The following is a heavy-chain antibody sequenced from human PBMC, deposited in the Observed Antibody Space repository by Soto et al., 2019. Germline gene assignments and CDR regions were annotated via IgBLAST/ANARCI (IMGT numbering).Heavy chain of an antibody. CDR2: IFTSGST. V-gene: IGHV4-4*07. D-gene: IGHD2-21*02. CDR3: ARDRGVVVTADIWFDP. J-gene: IGHJ5*02. Sequence: ASETLSLTCTVSGGSITDYSWVWIRQHAGKGLEWIGRIFTSGSTNYNPSLNGRIAMALDPSKNQFSLKLTSASATDTAVYFCARDRGVVVTADIWFDPWGQRILVTVSS. CDR1: GGSITDYS.